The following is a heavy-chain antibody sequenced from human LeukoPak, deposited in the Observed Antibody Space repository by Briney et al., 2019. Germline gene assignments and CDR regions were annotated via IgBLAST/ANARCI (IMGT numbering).Heavy chain of an antibody. V-gene: IGHV4-39*01. D-gene: IGHD1-26*01. CDR2: ITYSGST. CDR3: ARQGVGATDC. Sequence: SETLSLTCSVSGGSISSSTYYWAWIRQSPGKGLEWIGSITYSGSTYYNPSLESRVTISVDTSKNQFSLRLISVTAVDTAVYYCARQGVGATDCWGQGTLVTVSS. J-gene: IGHJ4*02. CDR1: GGSISSSTYY.